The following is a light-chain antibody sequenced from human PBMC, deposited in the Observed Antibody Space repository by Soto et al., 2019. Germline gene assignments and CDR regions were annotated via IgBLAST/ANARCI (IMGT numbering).Light chain of an antibody. CDR1: QNINNY. Sequence: DIQMSQSPSSLSASEGDRVTITCQASQNINNYLNWYQQKPGRAPKLLIYDASNLEAGVPSRFRGSGSGTDFTFTISRLQPEDIATYYCQQYENLPTFGQGTLLEIK. J-gene: IGKJ5*01. CDR3: QQYENLPT. V-gene: IGKV1-33*01. CDR2: DAS.